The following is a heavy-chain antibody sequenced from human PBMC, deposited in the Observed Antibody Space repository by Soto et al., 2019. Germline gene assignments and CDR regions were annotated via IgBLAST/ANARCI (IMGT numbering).Heavy chain of an antibody. CDR1: VGSFSSYA. D-gene: IGHD2-2*01. V-gene: IGHV1-69*01. Sequence: QVQLVQSGAEVQKPGSSVKVSCKASVGSFSSYAISWVRQAPRHGLEWMGGIIPMSGTANYAQKFQGRVTITADESTSTNYMELSSLRSEDTAVYYCARSECGSISLEIYYYYYYGMDVWGQGTTVTVSS. J-gene: IGHJ6*02. CDR2: IIPMSGTA. CDR3: ARSECGSISLEIYYYYYYGMDV.